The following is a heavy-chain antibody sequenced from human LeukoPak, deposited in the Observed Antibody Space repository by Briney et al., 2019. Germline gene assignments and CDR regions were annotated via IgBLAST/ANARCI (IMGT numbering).Heavy chain of an antibody. V-gene: IGHV3-30*02. CDR2: ILENGSYQ. D-gene: IGHD1-26*01. J-gene: IGHJ4*02. Sequence: GGSLRLSCAASGFTFSNYMMHWVRQAPGKGLDWVAVILENGSYQYYADSAKGRFTISRDNSKNTLYLQMNSLRAEDTAVYYCAKCSSGSYRPFDYWGQGTLVTVSS. CDR1: GFTFSNYM. CDR3: AKCSSGSYRPFDY.